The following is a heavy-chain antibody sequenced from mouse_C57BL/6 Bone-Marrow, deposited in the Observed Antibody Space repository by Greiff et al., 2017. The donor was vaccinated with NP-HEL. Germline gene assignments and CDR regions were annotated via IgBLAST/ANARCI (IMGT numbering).Heavy chain of an antibody. CDR3: AIYYDYDKRYFDV. Sequence: QVQLQQPGAELVMPGASVKLSCKASGYTFTSYWMHWVKQRPGQGLEWIGEIDPSDSYTNYNQKFKGKSTLTVVKSSITAYMQLSSLTSEDSAVYYCAIYYDYDKRYFDVWGTGTTVTVSS. CDR2: IDPSDSYT. V-gene: IGHV1-69*01. CDR1: GYTFTSYW. D-gene: IGHD2-4*01. J-gene: IGHJ1*03.